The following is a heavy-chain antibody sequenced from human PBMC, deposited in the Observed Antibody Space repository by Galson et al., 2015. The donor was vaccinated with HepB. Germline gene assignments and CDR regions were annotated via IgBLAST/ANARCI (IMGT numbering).Heavy chain of an antibody. CDR1: GFTFSSFS. Sequence: SLRLSCAASGFTFSSFSMNWVREAPGKGLEWVSSISTSGSYISYADSVKGRFTISSDNAKNSLSLQMDSLRAEDTAVYYCARDQGYCSGTSCPNWFDSWGQGTLVTVSS. D-gene: IGHD2-2*01. J-gene: IGHJ5*01. V-gene: IGHV3-21*01. CDR2: ISTSGSYI. CDR3: ARDQGYCSGTSCPNWFDS.